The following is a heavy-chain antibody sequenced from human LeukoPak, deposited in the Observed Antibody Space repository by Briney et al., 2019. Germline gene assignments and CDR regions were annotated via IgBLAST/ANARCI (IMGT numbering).Heavy chain of an antibody. CDR3: ASLTFGGVIFDY. Sequence: SVKASCKASGGTFSSYAISWVRQAPGQGLEWMGRIIPIFGTANYAQKFQGRVTITTDESTSTAYMELSSLRSEDTAVYYCASLTFGGVIFDYWGQGTLVTVSS. J-gene: IGHJ4*02. CDR2: IIPIFGTA. CDR1: GGTFSSYA. D-gene: IGHD3-16*01. V-gene: IGHV1-69*05.